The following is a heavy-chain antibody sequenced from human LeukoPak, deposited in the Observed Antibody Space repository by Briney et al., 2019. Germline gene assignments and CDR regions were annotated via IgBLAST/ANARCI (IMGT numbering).Heavy chain of an antibody. J-gene: IGHJ4*02. V-gene: IGHV3-48*04. CDR3: ARGKRAYALGY. D-gene: IGHD3-10*01. Sequence: GGSLRLSCAASVFTFSIYRMNWARQARGEGLDWVLYISSGYTTIYPAHSVRRRFTISRDNAKHSLYLQMNSVRGEDTSVYYGARGKRAYALGYWGQGTLVTVSS. CDR2: ISSGYTTI. CDR1: VFTFSIYR.